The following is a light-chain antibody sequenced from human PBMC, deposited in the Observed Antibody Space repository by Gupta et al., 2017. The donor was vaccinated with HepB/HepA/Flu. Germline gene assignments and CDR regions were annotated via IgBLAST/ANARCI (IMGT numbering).Light chain of an antibody. CDR2: DSS. J-gene: IGKJ4*01. Sequence: EIVLTQSPATLSLSPGERATLSCRASQSVSHYLAWYQQRPGQAPRLLIYDSSKGATGVPARFSGSGSGTDFTLTISGLEPEDFAVYFCQQRCDWPLTFGGGTKVEIK. CDR3: QQRCDWPLT. CDR1: QSVSHY. V-gene: IGKV3-11*01.